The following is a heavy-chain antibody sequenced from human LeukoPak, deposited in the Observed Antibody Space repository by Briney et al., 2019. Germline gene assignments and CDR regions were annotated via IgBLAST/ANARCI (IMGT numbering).Heavy chain of an antibody. Sequence: GGSLRLSCVASGFTFFSFALDWVRQAPGGGLEWISVVSRTGSTKYYADSVKGRFTVSRDNSKNTVYLQMNSLRVDDSAVYYCAKRKNSPGYSSLDQWGQGTLVPVSS. CDR2: VSRTGSTK. CDR1: GFTFFSFA. V-gene: IGHV3-23*01. D-gene: IGHD2-15*01. J-gene: IGHJ4*02. CDR3: AKRKNSPGYSSLDQ.